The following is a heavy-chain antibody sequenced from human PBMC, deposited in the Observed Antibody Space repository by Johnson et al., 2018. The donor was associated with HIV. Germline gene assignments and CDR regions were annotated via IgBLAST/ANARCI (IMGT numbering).Heavy chain of an antibody. CDR2: ISYDGSNE. D-gene: IGHD6-13*01. V-gene: IGHV3-30*18. Sequence: QVQLVESGGGLVQPGRSLRLSCAASGFTFDDYAMHWVRQAPGKGLEWVAVISYDGSNEYYADSVKGRFTISRDNSKNTLYLQMNSLRAEDTAVYYCAKVSSQSSSWYDAFDIWGQGTMVTVSS. J-gene: IGHJ3*02. CDR1: GFTFDDYA. CDR3: AKVSSQSSSWYDAFDI.